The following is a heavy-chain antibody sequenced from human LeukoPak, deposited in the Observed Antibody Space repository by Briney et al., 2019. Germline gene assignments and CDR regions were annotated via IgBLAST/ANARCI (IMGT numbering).Heavy chain of an antibody. V-gene: IGHV4-34*01. CDR1: GGSFSGYY. CDR2: INHSGST. J-gene: IGHJ4*02. D-gene: IGHD3-9*01. CDR3: ARGPLNYDILTGYYTTYYFDY. Sequence: PSETLSLTCAVYGGSFSGYYWSWIRQPPGKGLEWIGEINHSGSTNYNPSLKSRVTISVDTSKNQFSLKLSSVTAADTAVYYCARGPLNYDILTGYYTTYYFDYWGQGTLVTVSS.